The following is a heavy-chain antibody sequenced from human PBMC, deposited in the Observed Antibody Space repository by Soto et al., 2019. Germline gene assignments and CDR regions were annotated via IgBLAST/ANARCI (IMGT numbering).Heavy chain of an antibody. J-gene: IGHJ3*02. Sequence: GGSLRLSCVGSGFTFSSYAMSWVRQTPGKGLEWVSGISGSGGRTYYADSVKGRFTIPRDNSNNTLSLQMHILRVEDTAVYFCAKGGYYSLFDIWGQGTMVTVSS. CDR3: AKGGYYSLFDI. D-gene: IGHD3-16*01. CDR1: GFTFSSYA. CDR2: ISGSGGRT. V-gene: IGHV3-23*01.